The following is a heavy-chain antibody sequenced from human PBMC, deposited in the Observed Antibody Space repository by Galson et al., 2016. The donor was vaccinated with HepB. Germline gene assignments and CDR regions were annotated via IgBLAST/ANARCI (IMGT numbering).Heavy chain of an antibody. CDR3: ANRGGGY. V-gene: IGHV3-23*01. CDR1: GFTFNVYT. Sequence: SLRLSCAASGFTFNVYTMTWVCQAPGKGLEWVSTITGSGDKTYLADSVKGRFTVSRDNSKNTLYLQMNRLRAEDTAAYYCANRGGGYWGQGTLITVSS. D-gene: IGHD3-10*01. J-gene: IGHJ4*02. CDR2: ITGSGDKT.